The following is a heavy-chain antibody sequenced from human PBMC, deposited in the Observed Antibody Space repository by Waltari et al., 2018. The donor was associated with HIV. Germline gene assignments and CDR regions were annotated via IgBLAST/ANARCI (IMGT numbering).Heavy chain of an antibody. CDR1: GYPFTNFG. CDR3: ARFFPTATTTGWYLDL. V-gene: IGHV1-18*01. CDR2: FNSYNGDT. D-gene: IGHD4-17*01. Sequence: QVHLVPSGAELKKHGASVKLSCKASGYPFTNFGITWVRQAPGQGLEWMGWFNSYNGDTKYAQKFQDRVTMTTDTSTSTAYMELRSLRSDDTAVYYCARFFPTATTTGWYLDLWGPGTLVTMSS. J-gene: IGHJ2*01.